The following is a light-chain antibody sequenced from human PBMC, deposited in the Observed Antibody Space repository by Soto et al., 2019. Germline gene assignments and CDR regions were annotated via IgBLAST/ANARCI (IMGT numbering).Light chain of an antibody. J-gene: IGKJ1*01. Sequence: DIVMTQSPLSLPVTPGEPASISCRSSQSLLHSNGYNSLDWYLQKPGQSPQLLIYLGSNRASGVPDRFSGSGSGTDFTLKISRVEAEDVGVYYCMQALQTPRMFGEGTKVEIK. CDR1: QSLLHSNGYNS. V-gene: IGKV2-28*01. CDR3: MQALQTPRM. CDR2: LGS.